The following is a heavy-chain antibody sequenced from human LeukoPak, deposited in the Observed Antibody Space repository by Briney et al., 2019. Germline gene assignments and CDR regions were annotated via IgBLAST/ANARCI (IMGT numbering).Heavy chain of an antibody. D-gene: IGHD5-18*01. CDR3: ARGGWIQLWFYDY. V-gene: IGHV3-30*04. CDR1: GFTLSSYA. J-gene: IGHJ4*02. CDR2: ISYGGTNK. Sequence: PGGSLRLSCAASGFTLSSYAMHWVRQAPGKGLECVAAISYGGTNKYYADSVKGRFTISRDDSKNTLYLQMNSLRTEDTAVYYCARGGWIQLWFYDYWGRGTLVTVSS.